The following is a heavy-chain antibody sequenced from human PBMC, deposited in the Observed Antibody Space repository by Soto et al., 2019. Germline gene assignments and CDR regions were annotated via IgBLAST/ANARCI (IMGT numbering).Heavy chain of an antibody. CDR3: ARLGGIVDTGTWIQ. CDR1: GYRFSTYW. J-gene: IGHJ4*02. CDR2: IYPGDSDT. V-gene: IGHV5-51*01. Sequence: PGESLKISCKASGYRFSTYWIGWVRQRPGKGPEWMAIIYPGDSDTRENPSFQGQVTISADKSGNTVHLQWRSLKASDTAIYYCARLGGIVDTGTWIQWGQGTPVTVSS. D-gene: IGHD1-26*01.